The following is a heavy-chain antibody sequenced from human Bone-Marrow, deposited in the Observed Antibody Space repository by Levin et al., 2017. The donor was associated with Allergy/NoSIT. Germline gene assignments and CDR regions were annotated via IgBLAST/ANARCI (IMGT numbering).Heavy chain of an antibody. CDR2: INPSGGST. D-gene: IGHD6-6*01. CDR1: GYTFTSYY. CDR3: ARAEWGSSPPPYFDF. Sequence: LGESLKISCQASGYTFTSYYINWVRQAPGQGLEWMGIINPSGGSTNYAQKFQGRVTMTRDTSTSTVYMELSSLRSEDTAMYYCARAEWGSSPPPYFDFWGQGTLVTVSS. J-gene: IGHJ4*02. V-gene: IGHV1-46*01.